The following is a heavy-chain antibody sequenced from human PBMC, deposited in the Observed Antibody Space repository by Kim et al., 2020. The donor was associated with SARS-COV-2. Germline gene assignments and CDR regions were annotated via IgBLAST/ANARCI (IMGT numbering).Heavy chain of an antibody. V-gene: IGHV3-30*04. D-gene: IGHD2-15*01. CDR2: ISYDGSNK. J-gene: IGHJ6*02. CDR3: ARERGVVVAALPYYYYGMDV. CDR1: GFTFSSYA. Sequence: GGSLRLSCAASGFTFSSYAMHWVRQAPGKGLEWVAVISYDGSNKYYADSVEGRFTISRDNSKNTLYLQMNSLRAEDTAVYYCARERGVVVAALPYYYYGMDVWGQGTTVTVSS.